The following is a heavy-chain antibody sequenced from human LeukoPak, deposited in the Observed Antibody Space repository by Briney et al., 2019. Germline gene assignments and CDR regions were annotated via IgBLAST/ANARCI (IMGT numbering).Heavy chain of an antibody. CDR1: GFTFSSYR. Sequence: GGALRLSCAASGFTFSSYRMHWVRQAPGKWLEWVAVISYDGSNKYYADSVKGRFTISRDNSKNTLYLQMNSLRAEDTAVYYCAKGPHRGPFDYWGQGTLVTVSS. D-gene: IGHD3-16*02. V-gene: IGHV3-30*18. CDR3: AKGPHRGPFDY. J-gene: IGHJ4*02. CDR2: ISYDGSNK.